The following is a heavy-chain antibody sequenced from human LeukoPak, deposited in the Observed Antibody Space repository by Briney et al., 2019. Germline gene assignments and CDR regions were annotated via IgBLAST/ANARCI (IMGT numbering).Heavy chain of an antibody. V-gene: IGHV4-31*03. D-gene: IGHD3-22*01. CDR2: IYYSGST. CDR3: ARHAHTYYYDSSGYYYDY. J-gene: IGHJ4*02. Sequence: SQTLSLTCTVSGGSISSGGYYWSWIRQHPGKGLEWIGYIYYSGSTYYNPSLKSRVTISVDTSKNQFSLKLSSVTAADTAVYYCARHAHTYYYDSSGYYYDYWGQGTLVTVSS. CDR1: GGSISSGGYY.